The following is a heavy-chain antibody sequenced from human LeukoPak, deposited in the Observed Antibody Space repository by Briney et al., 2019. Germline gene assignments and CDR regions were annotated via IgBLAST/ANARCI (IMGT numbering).Heavy chain of an antibody. V-gene: IGHV3-21*01. D-gene: IGHD4-17*01. Sequence: RTGGSLRLSCAASGFTFSSYSMNWVRQAPGKGLEWVSSISSSSSYIYYADSVKGRFTISRDNAKNSLYLQMNSLRAEDTAVYYCARDLAPYGDYKLFDPWGQGTLVTVSS. J-gene: IGHJ5*02. CDR1: GFTFSSYS. CDR3: ARDLAPYGDYKLFDP. CDR2: ISSSSSYI.